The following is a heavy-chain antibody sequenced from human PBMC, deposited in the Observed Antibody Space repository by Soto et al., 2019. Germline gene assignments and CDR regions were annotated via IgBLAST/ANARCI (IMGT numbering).Heavy chain of an antibody. V-gene: IGHV3-15*07. D-gene: IGHD4-4*01. CDR2: IKSKTDGGTT. Sequence: GGSLRLSCAASGFTFSNAWMNWVRQAPGKGLEWVGRIKSKTDGGTTDYAAPVKGRFTISRDDSKNTLYLQMNSLKTEDTAVYYCTTDRPHSNPYYYYGMDVWGQGTTVTVSS. CDR1: GFTFSNAW. CDR3: TTDRPHSNPYYYYGMDV. J-gene: IGHJ6*02.